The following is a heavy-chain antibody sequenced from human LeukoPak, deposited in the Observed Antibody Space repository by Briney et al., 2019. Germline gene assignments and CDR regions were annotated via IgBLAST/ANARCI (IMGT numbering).Heavy chain of an antibody. J-gene: IGHJ4*02. Sequence: SETLSLTCAVYGGSFSGYYWSWIRQPPGKGLEWIGEINHSGSTKYNPSLKSRVAISADRSKNHFSLRVNSVTAADTAVYYCASMALIRGVLGRTLSDLDYWGQGTLVTVSS. D-gene: IGHD3-10*01. CDR2: INHSGST. V-gene: IGHV4-34*01. CDR1: GGSFSGYY. CDR3: ASMALIRGVLGRTLSDLDY.